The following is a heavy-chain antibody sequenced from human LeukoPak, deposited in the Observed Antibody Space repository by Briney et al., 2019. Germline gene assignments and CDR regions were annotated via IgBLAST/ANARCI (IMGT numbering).Heavy chain of an antibody. D-gene: IGHD5-18*01. J-gene: IGHJ4*02. Sequence: GGSLRLSCAASGFTFSSYEMNWVRQAPGKGLEWVSYISSSGSTIYYADSVKGQFTISRDNAKNSLYLQMNSLRAEDTAVYYCARFPRGYSYGSADYWGQGTLVAVSS. V-gene: IGHV3-48*03. CDR3: ARFPRGYSYGSADY. CDR2: ISSSGSTI. CDR1: GFTFSSYE.